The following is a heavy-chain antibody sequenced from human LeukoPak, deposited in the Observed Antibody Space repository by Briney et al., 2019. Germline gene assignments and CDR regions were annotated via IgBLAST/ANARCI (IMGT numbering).Heavy chain of an antibody. D-gene: IGHD2-15*01. CDR1: GGSFSGYY. Sequence: SETLSLTCAVYGGSFSGYYWSWIRQPPGKGLEWIGEINHGGSTNYNPSLKSRVTISVDTSKNQFSLKLSSVTAADTAVYYCARGVCSGGGCYGLFNYWGQGTLVTVSP. J-gene: IGHJ4*02. CDR2: INHGGST. V-gene: IGHV4-34*01. CDR3: ARGVCSGGGCYGLFNY.